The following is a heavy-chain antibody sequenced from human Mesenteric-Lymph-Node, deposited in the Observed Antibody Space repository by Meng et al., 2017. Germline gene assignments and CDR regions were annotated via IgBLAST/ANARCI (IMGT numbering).Heavy chain of an antibody. CDR1: GGTFSSYA. J-gene: IGHJ6*02. CDR3: ASSITMVRGVIMASYYYGMDV. D-gene: IGHD3-10*01. Sequence: SVKVSCKASGGTFSSYAISWGRQAPGQGLEWMGGIIPIFGTANYAQKFQGRVTITADKSTSTAYMELSSLRSEDTAVYYCASSITMVRGVIMASYYYGMDVWGQGTTVTVSS. V-gene: IGHV1-69*06. CDR2: IIPIFGTA.